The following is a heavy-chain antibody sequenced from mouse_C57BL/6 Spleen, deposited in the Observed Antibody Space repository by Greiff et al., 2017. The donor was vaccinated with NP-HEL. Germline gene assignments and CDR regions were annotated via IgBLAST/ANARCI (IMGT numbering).Heavy chain of an antibody. CDR2: ISDGGSYT. CDR3: ARDRNWDGAYFDY. V-gene: IGHV5-4*01. CDR1: GFTFSSYA. D-gene: IGHD4-1*01. Sequence: EVHLVESGGGLVKPGGSLKLSCAASGFTFSSYAMSWVRQTPEKRLEWVATISDGGSYTYYPDNVKGRFTISRDNAKNNLYLQMSHLKSEDTAMYYCARDRNWDGAYFDYWGQGTTLTVSS. J-gene: IGHJ2*01.